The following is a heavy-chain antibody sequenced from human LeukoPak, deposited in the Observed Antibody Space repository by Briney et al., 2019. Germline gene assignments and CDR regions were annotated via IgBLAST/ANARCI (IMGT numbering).Heavy chain of an antibody. V-gene: IGHV3-21*01. CDR2: ISSSSSYI. CDR1: GFTFSSYS. J-gene: IGHJ6*03. CDR3: ASGYDYYYYMDV. Sequence: GGSLRLSCAASGFTFSSYSMNWVRQAPGKGLEWVSSISSSSSYIYYADSVKGRFTISRDNAKNSLYLQMNSLRAEDTAVYYCASGYDYYYYMDVWGKGTTVTVSS.